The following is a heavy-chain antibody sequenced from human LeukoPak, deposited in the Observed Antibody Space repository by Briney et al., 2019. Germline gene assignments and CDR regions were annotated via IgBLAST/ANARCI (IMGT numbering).Heavy chain of an antibody. J-gene: IGHJ4*02. CDR3: ARGRYLLHYDSSGYYHFDY. Sequence: SETLSLTCAVDGGSFSGYYWSWIRQPPGKGLEWIGEINHSGSTNYNPSLKSRVTISVDTSKNQFSLKLSSVTAADTAVYYCARGRYLLHYDSSGYYHFDYWGQGTLVTVSS. CDR2: INHSGST. CDR1: GGSFSGYY. D-gene: IGHD3-22*01. V-gene: IGHV4-34*01.